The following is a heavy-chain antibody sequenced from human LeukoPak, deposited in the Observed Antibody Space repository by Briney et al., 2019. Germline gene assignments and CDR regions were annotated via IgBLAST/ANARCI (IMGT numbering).Heavy chain of an antibody. D-gene: IGHD3-9*01. V-gene: IGHV1-69*04. CDR2: IVPILGIT. CDR3: ARGSYDILTDGMDI. CDR1: GYTFTSYY. J-gene: IGHJ6*02. Sequence: SVKVSCKASGYTFTSYYLHWVRQAPGQGLEWMGRIVPILGITHFAQKFQGRVTITADESTDTAYMELSSLRSEDTAVYYCARGSYDILTDGMDIWGQGTTVTVSS.